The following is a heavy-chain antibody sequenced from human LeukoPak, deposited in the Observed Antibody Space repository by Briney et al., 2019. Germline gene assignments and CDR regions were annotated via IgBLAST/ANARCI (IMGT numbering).Heavy chain of an antibody. J-gene: IGHJ4*02. V-gene: IGHV4-34*01. CDR2: INHSGST. D-gene: IGHD3-10*01. CDR3: ARRGVTMVRGVTIRSYYFDY. CDR1: GGSFSGYY. Sequence: SETLSLTCAVYGGSFSGYYWSWIRQPPGKGLEWIGEINHSGSTNYNPSLKSRVTISVDTSKNQFSLKLSSVTAADTAVYYCARRGVTMVRGVTIRSYYFDYWGQGTLVTVSS.